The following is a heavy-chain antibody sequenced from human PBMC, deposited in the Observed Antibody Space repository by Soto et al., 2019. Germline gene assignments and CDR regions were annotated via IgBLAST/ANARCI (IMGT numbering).Heavy chain of an antibody. D-gene: IGHD3-22*01. CDR3: AKGGKTYYYDSSGYYYPLGY. J-gene: IGHJ4*02. Sequence: PGGSLRLSCAASGFTFSSYAMSWVRQAPGKGLEWVSAISGSGGSTYYADSVKGRFTISRDNSKNTLYLQMNSLRAEDTAVYYCAKGGKTYYYDSSGYYYPLGYWGQGTLVTVSS. CDR1: GFTFSSYA. V-gene: IGHV3-23*01. CDR2: ISGSGGST.